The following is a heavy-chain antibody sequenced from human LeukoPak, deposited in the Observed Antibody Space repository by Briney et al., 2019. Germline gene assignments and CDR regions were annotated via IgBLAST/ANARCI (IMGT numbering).Heavy chain of an antibody. CDR2: IWYDGSNK. CDR3: ARDTSGYYSY. V-gene: IGHV3-33*01. D-gene: IGHD3-22*01. CDR1: GFTFSSYG. J-gene: IGHJ4*02. Sequence: GGSLRLSCAASGFTFSSYGMHWVRQAPGKGLEWVAVIWYDGSNKYYADSVKGRFTISRDNAKNSLYLQMNSLRAEDTAVYYCARDTSGYYSYWGQGTLVTVSS.